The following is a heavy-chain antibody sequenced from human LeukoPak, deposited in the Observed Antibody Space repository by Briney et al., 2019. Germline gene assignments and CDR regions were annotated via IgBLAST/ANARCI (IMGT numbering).Heavy chain of an antibody. CDR2: ISAENGNT. D-gene: IGHD3-10*01. CDR1: GYTFINYG. Sequence: ASVKVSCKASGYTFINYGISWVRQAPGQGLEWMGWISAENGNTGYVENLQGRVTMTTDTSSSTVYMELSSLRSEDTAVYYCAREGSRWFGELLRGSPAHDYWGQGTLVTVSS. CDR3: AREGSRWFGELLRGSPAHDY. V-gene: IGHV1-18*01. J-gene: IGHJ4*02.